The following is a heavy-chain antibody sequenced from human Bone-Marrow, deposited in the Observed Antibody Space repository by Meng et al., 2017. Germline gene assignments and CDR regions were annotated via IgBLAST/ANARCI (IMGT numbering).Heavy chain of an antibody. Sequence: SETLSLTCTVSGGSISSYYWSWIRQPPGKGLEWIGYIYYSGSTNYNPSLKSRVTISVDTSKSQFSLKLSSVTAADTAVYYCARDRGGGWGFDYWGQGTLVTVSS. CDR1: GGSISSYY. D-gene: IGHD3-10*01. V-gene: IGHV4-59*01. J-gene: IGHJ4*02. CDR2: IYYSGST. CDR3: ARDRGGGWGFDY.